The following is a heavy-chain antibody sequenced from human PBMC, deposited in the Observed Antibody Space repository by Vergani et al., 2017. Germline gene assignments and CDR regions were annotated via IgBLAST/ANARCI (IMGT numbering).Heavy chain of an antibody. J-gene: IGHJ4*02. D-gene: IGHD4-23*01. CDR3: ARATLELHFDY. V-gene: IGHV4-34*01. Sequence: QVQLQQWGAGLLKPSETLSLTCAVYGGSFSGYYWSWIRQPPGKGLEWIGEINHSGSTNYNPSLKSRVTISVDTSKNQFSLKLSSVTAADTAVYYCARATLELHFDYWGQGTLVTVSS. CDR2: INHSGST. CDR1: GGSFSGYY.